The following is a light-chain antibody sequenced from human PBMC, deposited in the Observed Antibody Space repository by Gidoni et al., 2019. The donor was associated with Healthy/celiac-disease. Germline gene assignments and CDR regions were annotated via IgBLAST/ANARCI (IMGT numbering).Light chain of an antibody. V-gene: IGKV3-15*01. CDR3: QQNNNCPRGT. J-gene: IGKJ1*01. CDR1: QTVSGN. Sequence: VMTQSPATLSASPGERATLSCRASQTVSGNLSCYQKKPGQAPKLLIYGASTMATGVPARFSGSGSGTDFTLTISSLQSEDFAVYYGQQNNNCPRGTFGRGTKVEIK. CDR2: GAS.